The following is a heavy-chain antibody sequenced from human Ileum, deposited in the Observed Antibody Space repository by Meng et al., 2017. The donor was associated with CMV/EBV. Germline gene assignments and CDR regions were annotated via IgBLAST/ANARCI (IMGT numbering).Heavy chain of an antibody. Sequence: SGFTFSSYAMSWVRQAPGKGLEWVSAISGSGGSTYYADSVKGRFTISRDNSKNTLYLQMNSLRAEDTAVYYCAKDKYDFWSGPSDYGGQGTLVTVSS. CDR3: AKDKYDFWSGPSDY. J-gene: IGHJ4*02. CDR2: ISGSGGST. V-gene: IGHV3-23*01. CDR1: GFTFSSYA. D-gene: IGHD3-3*01.